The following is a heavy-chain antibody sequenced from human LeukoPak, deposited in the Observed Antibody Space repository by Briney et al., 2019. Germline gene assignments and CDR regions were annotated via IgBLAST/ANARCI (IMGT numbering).Heavy chain of an antibody. D-gene: IGHD3-22*01. V-gene: IGHV4-34*01. CDR2: INHSGST. CDR1: GGSFSGYY. J-gene: IGHJ4*02. Sequence: PSETLSLTCAVYGGSFSGYYWSWIRQSPGKGLEWIGEINHSGSTNYNPSLKSRVTISVDTSKNQFSLKLSSVTAADTAVYYCASLTMIVVPWGQGTLVTVSS. CDR3: ASLTMIVVP.